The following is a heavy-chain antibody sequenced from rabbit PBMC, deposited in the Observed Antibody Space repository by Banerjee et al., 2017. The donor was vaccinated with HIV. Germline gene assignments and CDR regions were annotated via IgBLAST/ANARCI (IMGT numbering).Heavy chain of an antibody. CDR1: GFSLSSSDW. CDR3: ARDLAGVIGWNFNL. V-gene: IGHV1S40*01. CDR2: IDGGSSGGT. Sequence: QSLEESGGDLVKPGASLTLTCTASGFSLSSSDWISWVRQAPGKGLEWIACIDGGSSGGTYYASWAKGRFTVSKTSSTTVTLQMTSLTAADTATYLCARDLAGVIGWNFNLWGPGTLVTVS. D-gene: IGHD4-1*01. J-gene: IGHJ4*01.